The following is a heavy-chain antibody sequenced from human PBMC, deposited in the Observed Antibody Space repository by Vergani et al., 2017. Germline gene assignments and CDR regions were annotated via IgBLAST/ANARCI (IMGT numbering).Heavy chain of an antibody. CDR2: ISAYNGHT. J-gene: IGHJ6*02. CDR3: ARDSYSSSSSYYYGMDV. V-gene: IGHV1-18*04. D-gene: IGHD6-6*01. CDR1: GYTFTSYG. Sequence: QVQLVQSGAEVKKPGASVKVSCKASGYTFTSYGISWVRQAPGQGLEWMGWISAYNGHTNYAQKLQGRVTMTTDTSTSTAYMELRSLRSDDTAVYYCARDSYSSSSSYYYGMDVWGQGTTVTVSS.